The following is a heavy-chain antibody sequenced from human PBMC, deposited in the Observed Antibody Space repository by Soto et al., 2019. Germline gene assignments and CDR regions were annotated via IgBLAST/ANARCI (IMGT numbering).Heavy chain of an antibody. CDR1: GGTFSSYA. CDR2: IIPISDAT. J-gene: IGHJ6*02. D-gene: IGHD2-2*01. Sequence: QVQLVQSGAEVKKPGSSVKVSCKASGGTFSSYAISWVRQAPGQGLEWMGGIIPISDATNYAQKFQGRVTITADESTSTAYMELSSLRSEDTAVYYCARSHVSITSLETYYYYYYGMDVWGQGTTVTVSS. V-gene: IGHV1-69*01. CDR3: ARSHVSITSLETYYYYYYGMDV.